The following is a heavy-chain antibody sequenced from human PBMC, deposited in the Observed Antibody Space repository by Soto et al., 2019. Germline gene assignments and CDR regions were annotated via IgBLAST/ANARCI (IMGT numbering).Heavy chain of an antibody. CDR2: ISYDGSNK. V-gene: IGHV3-30-3*01. CDR3: AREDGDYVLSPLFDP. CDR1: GFTFSSYA. Sequence: QVQLVESGGGVVQPGRSLRLSCAASGFTFSSYAMHWVRQAPGKGLEWVAVISYDGSNKYYAGSVKGRFTTSRADSKNTLYLQMNSLRAEDTAVYYCAREDGDYVLSPLFDPWGQGTLVTVSS. D-gene: IGHD4-17*01. J-gene: IGHJ5*02.